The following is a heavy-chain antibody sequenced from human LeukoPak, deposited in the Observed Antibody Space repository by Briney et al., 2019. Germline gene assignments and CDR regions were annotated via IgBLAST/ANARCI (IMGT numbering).Heavy chain of an antibody. J-gene: IGHJ4*02. CDR3: ARAIGYCSRTSCYLGY. CDR1: GYTFTGYY. D-gene: IGHD2-2*01. V-gene: IGHV7-4-1*02. Sequence: ASVKVSCKASGYTFTGYYMHWVRQAPGQGLEWMGWINTDTGNPTYAQGFTGRFVFSLDTSVSTAYLQISSLKAEDTAVYYCARAIGYCSRTSCYLGYWGQGTLVTVSS. CDR2: INTDTGNP.